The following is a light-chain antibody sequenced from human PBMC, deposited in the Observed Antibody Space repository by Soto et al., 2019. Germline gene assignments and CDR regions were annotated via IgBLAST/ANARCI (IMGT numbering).Light chain of an antibody. CDR1: QSVSSK. Sequence: EIVMTQSPATLSVSPGERATLSCRASQSVSSKLAWYQQKPGQAPRLLIYGASTRATGIPARFSGSGSGTEFTLTISSLRSEDFAFYYCQQYNNWPPITFGQGTRLEIK. V-gene: IGKV3-15*01. J-gene: IGKJ5*01. CDR3: QQYNNWPPIT. CDR2: GAS.